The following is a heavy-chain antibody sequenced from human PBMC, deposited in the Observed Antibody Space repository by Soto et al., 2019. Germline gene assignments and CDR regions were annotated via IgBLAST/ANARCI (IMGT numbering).Heavy chain of an antibody. V-gene: IGHV3-43*02. J-gene: IGHJ4*02. Sequence: GGSLRLSCAASGFTFDDYAMHWVRQAPGKGLEWVSLISGDGGSTYYADSVKGRFTISRDNSKNSLYLQMNSLRTEDTALYYCAKATQYSSGWTCFDYWGQGTLVTVSS. D-gene: IGHD6-19*01. CDR3: AKATQYSSGWTCFDY. CDR2: ISGDGGST. CDR1: GFTFDDYA.